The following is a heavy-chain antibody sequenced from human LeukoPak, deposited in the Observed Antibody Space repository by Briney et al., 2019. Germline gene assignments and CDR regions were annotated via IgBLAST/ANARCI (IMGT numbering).Heavy chain of an antibody. D-gene: IGHD6-13*01. V-gene: IGHV4-59*01. J-gene: IGHJ4*02. CDR2: IYYSGST. Sequence: PSKTLSLTCTVSGGSISSYYWSWIRQPPGKGLEWIEYIYYSGSTNYNPSLKSRVTISVDTSKNQFSLKLSSVTAADTAVYYCAREVAAVHYFDYWGQGTLVTVSS. CDR1: GGSISSYY. CDR3: AREVAAVHYFDY.